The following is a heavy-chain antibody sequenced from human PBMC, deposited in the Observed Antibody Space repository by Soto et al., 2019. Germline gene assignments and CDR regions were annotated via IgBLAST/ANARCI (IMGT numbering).Heavy chain of an antibody. Sequence: GGSLRLSCSASGFTFSSYAMSWFRQAPGKGLEWVSAISSNGGSTYYAYSVKGRFTISRDNSKNTLYLQMNSLRAEDMAVYYCARDSVYCSSTSCRNYYYYYMDVWGKGTTVTVSS. CDR3: ARDSVYCSSTSCRNYYYYYMDV. V-gene: IGHV3-23*01. CDR1: GFTFSSYA. CDR2: ISSNGGST. D-gene: IGHD2-2*01. J-gene: IGHJ6*03.